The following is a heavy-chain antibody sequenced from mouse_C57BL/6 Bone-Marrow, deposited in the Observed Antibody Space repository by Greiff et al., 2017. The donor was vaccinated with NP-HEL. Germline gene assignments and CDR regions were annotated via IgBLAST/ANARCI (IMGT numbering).Heavy chain of an antibody. Sequence: EVQRVESEGGLVQPGSSMKLSCTASGFTFSDYYMAWVRQVPEKGLEWVANINYDGSSTYYLDSLKSSFIFSRDNAKNIPYLQMSSLKSEDTATYYCAREGGLRRRTYAMDYWGQGTSVTVSS. CDR3: AREGGLRRRTYAMDY. CDR2: INYDGSST. D-gene: IGHD2-4*01. V-gene: IGHV5-16*01. CDR1: GFTFSDYY. J-gene: IGHJ4*01.